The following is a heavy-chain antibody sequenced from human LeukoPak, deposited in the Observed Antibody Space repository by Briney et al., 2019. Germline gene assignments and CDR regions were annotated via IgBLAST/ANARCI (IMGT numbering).Heavy chain of an antibody. CDR2: INLNSGGA. V-gene: IGHV1-2*02. CDR1: GYTFTDYH. Sequence: ASVRVSCKASGYTFTDYHIHWVRQAPGQGLERMGWINLNSGGANYEQKFQGSLTATRETSISTVYMELSNLKSDDTAVYYCARWKYQLPIEYWGQGTLVTVSS. CDR3: ARWKYQLPIEY. J-gene: IGHJ4*02. D-gene: IGHD2-2*01.